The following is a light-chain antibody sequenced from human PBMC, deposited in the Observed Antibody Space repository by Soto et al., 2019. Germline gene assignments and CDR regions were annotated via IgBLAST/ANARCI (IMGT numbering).Light chain of an antibody. CDR1: SSDVGGSGL. J-gene: IGLJ1*01. Sequence: QSALTQPASVSGSPGQSITISCTGTSSDVGGSGLVSWYQFHPGKAPKLLIFEGFKRPSGVSNRFSGSKSGSTASLTVSGLQAEDEADYYCSSYAGSSSYVFGTGTKLTVL. CDR3: SSYAGSSSYV. CDR2: EGF. V-gene: IGLV2-23*01.